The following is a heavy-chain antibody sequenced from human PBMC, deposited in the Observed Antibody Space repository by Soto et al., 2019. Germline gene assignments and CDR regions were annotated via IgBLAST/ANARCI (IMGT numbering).Heavy chain of an antibody. Sequence: PGGSLRLSCAASGFTFSSYSMNWLRQAPGKGLEWVSSISSGSSYIYYADSVKGRFTISRDNAKNSLYLQMNSLRAEDTAVYYCARSSGGSGKLWNYYGMDVWGQGTTVTVS. J-gene: IGHJ6*02. D-gene: IGHD3-10*01. CDR1: GFTFSSYS. CDR3: ARSSGGSGKLWNYYGMDV. V-gene: IGHV3-21*06. CDR2: ISSGSSYI.